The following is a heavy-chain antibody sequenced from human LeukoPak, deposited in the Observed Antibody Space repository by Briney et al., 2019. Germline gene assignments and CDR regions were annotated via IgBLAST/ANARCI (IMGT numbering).Heavy chain of an antibody. CDR3: ARGDGDDNWLIDY. Sequence: GGSLRLSCTASGFTFSTYWMSWVRQAPGKGLEWVANTREDGSEKYYVDSVKGRFTISRDNARNSLYLQMNNLRAEDTAVYHCARGDGDDNWLIDYWGQGTLVTVSS. CDR1: GFTFSTYW. CDR2: TREDGSEK. D-gene: IGHD1-1*01. V-gene: IGHV3-7*01. J-gene: IGHJ4*02.